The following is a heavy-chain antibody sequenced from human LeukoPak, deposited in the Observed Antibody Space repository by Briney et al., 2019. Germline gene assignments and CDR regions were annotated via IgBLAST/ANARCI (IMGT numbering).Heavy chain of an antibody. D-gene: IGHD3-22*01. CDR3: ARESNSGYYLSY. Sequence: PGGSLRLSCAASGFTVSTNYMSWVRQAPGKGLEWVSVIYSGGRTYYADSVKGGFTISRDNSKDTLYLQMNSLRAEDTAVYYCARESNSGYYLSYWGQGTLVTVSS. J-gene: IGHJ4*02. V-gene: IGHV3-66*01. CDR1: GFTVSTNY. CDR2: IYSGGRT.